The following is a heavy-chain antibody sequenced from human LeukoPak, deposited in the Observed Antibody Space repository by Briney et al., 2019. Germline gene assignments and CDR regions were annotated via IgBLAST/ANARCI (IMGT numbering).Heavy chain of an antibody. Sequence: PGGSLRLSCAASGFTFSSYSMNWVRQAPGKGLEWVSSISSSSYIYYADSVKGRFTISRDNAKNSLYLQMNSLRAEDTAVYYCARALKLNIVATTGEYDYWGQGTLVTVSS. CDR2: ISSSSYI. V-gene: IGHV3-21*01. CDR1: GFTFSSYS. CDR3: ARALKLNIVATTGEYDY. J-gene: IGHJ4*02. D-gene: IGHD5-12*01.